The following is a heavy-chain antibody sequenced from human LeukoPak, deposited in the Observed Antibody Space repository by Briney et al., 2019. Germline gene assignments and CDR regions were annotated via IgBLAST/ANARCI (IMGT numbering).Heavy chain of an antibody. Sequence: ASVKVSCKASGGTFSSYAISWVRQAPGQGLEWMGIINPSGGSTSYAQKFQGRVTMTRDTSTSTVYMELSSLRPEDTAVYYCARDSLYSSSSAGWFDPWGQGTLVTVSS. CDR1: GGTFSSYA. CDR2: INPSGGST. D-gene: IGHD6-6*01. CDR3: ARDSLYSSSSAGWFDP. V-gene: IGHV1-46*01. J-gene: IGHJ5*02.